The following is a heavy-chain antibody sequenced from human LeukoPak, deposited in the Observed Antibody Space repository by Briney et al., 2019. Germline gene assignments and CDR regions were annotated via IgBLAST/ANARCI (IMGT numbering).Heavy chain of an antibody. CDR3: ARVYGVLGSRDQQLMH. J-gene: IGHJ4*02. CDR2: ISGSGSYT. Sequence: PGGSLRLSCAASGFMFSDYYMTWIRQAPGKGLEFIAFISGSGSYTNSADSVKGRFTISRDNAKNSLYLQMNSLRAEDTAVYYCARVYGVLGSRDQQLMHWGQGTLVSVSS. CDR1: GFMFSDYY. D-gene: IGHD6-13*01. V-gene: IGHV3-11*06.